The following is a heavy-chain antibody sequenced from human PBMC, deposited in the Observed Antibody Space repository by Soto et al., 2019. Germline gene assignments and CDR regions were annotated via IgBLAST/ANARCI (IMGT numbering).Heavy chain of an antibody. D-gene: IGHD2-2*01. Sequence: EVQLLESGGGLVQPGGSLRLSCAASGFTFSSYAMSWVRQAPGKGLEWVSAISGSGGSTYYADSVKGRFTISRDNSKNTVYLQMNSLRAEDTAVYYCAKVRVGCSSTSCYGFDYWGQGTLVTVSS. V-gene: IGHV3-23*01. CDR1: GFTFSSYA. J-gene: IGHJ4*02. CDR2: ISGSGGST. CDR3: AKVRVGCSSTSCYGFDY.